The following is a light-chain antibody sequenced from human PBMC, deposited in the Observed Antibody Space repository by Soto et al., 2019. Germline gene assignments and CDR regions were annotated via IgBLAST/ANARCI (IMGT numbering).Light chain of an antibody. J-gene: IGLJ1*01. V-gene: IGLV2-8*01. CDR1: SSDVGGYSY. Sequence: QSALTQPPSASGSPGQSVTISCTGTSSDVGGYSYVSWYQQHPGKAPKLMTYEVSKRPSGVPDRFSGSKSGNTASLTISGLQAEDEAEYYCSSYTNINTRACVFGTGTKLTVL. CDR3: SSYTNINTRACV. CDR2: EVS.